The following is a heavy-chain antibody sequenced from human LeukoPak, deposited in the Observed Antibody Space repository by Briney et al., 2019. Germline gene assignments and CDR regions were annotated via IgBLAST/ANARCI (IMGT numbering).Heavy chain of an antibody. CDR1: GFTFSSYE. CDR3: ARIGTTTRGPAGLDV. J-gene: IGHJ6*02. Sequence: GGSLRLSCAASGFTFSSYEMNWVRQAPGKGLEWVSYISSGGGANRFYSESVKGRFTISRDNAKNSLYLHMNSLRAEDTGVYYCARIGTTTRGPAGLDVWGQGTTVTVSS. D-gene: IGHD2/OR15-2a*01. V-gene: IGHV3-48*03. CDR2: ISSGGGANR.